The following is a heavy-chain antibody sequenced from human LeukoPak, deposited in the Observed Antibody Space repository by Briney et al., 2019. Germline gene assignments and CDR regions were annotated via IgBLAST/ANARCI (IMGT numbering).Heavy chain of an antibody. CDR3: TRLSGSSSIDY. Sequence: GGSLKLSCAASGFTFSGSAMQWVRQASGKGREWVGRIRSKANSYARAYAASVKGRFTISRYDSKNTAYLQMNSLKTEDTAVYYCTRLSGSSSIDYWGQGTLVTVSS. J-gene: IGHJ4*02. CDR1: GFTFSGSA. CDR2: IRSKANSYAR. D-gene: IGHD6-13*01. V-gene: IGHV3-73*01.